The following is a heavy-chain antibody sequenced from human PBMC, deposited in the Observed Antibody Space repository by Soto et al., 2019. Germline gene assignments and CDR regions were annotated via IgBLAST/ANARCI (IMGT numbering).Heavy chain of an antibody. J-gene: IGHJ6*02. CDR2: IVGGSGNT. Sequence: SVKVSCKASGFTFSTSAVQWVRQARGQRPEWMGWIVGGSGNTNYAQNSQERVIITRDMSTSTVYMELSSLRSDDTAVYFCAARRSGLYAMDVWGQGTTVTVSS. D-gene: IGHD1-26*01. CDR1: GFTFSTSA. CDR3: AARRSGLYAMDV. V-gene: IGHV1-58*01.